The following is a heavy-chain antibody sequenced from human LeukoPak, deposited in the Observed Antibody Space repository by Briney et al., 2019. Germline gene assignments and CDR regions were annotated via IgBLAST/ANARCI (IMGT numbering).Heavy chain of an antibody. J-gene: IGHJ3*02. V-gene: IGHV4-39*01. D-gene: IGHD2-15*01. CDR2: IYCSGST. CDR1: GGSISSSSYY. CDR3: ARRYCSGGSCYRNAFDI. Sequence: SETLSLTCTVSGGSISSSSYYWGWIRQPPGKGLEWIGSIYCSGSTYYNPSLKSRVTISVDTSKNQFSLKLSSVTAADTAVYYCARRYCSGGSCYRNAFDIWGQGTMVTVSS.